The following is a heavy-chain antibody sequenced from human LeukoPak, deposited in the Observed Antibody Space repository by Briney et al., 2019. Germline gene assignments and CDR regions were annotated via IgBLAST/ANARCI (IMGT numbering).Heavy chain of an antibody. CDR2: INQDASEI. Sequence: PGRSLRLSCAASGFTFSTYWMNWSRQAPGKGLEWVGNINQDASEINYVDSVRGRFTISRDNAKNSLQLQMNSLRAEDTAVYYCATDRDNSDWQKRFDSWGQGTLVTVSS. J-gene: IGHJ4*02. CDR1: GFTFSTYW. D-gene: IGHD2-21*02. V-gene: IGHV3-7*01. CDR3: ATDRDNSDWQKRFDS.